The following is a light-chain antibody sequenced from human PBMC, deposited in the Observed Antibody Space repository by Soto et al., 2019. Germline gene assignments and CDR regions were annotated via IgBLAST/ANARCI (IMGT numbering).Light chain of an antibody. CDR3: QQDYNLTRT. CDR1: QSVSSSY. J-gene: IGKJ1*01. V-gene: IGKV3D-7*01. Sequence: PGERVTLSCRASQSVSSSYLTWYQQKPGQAPRLLIYGASTRATSIPARFSGSGSGTDFTLTISSLQPEDFAVYYCQQDYNLTRTSGQGTKVEIK. CDR2: GAS.